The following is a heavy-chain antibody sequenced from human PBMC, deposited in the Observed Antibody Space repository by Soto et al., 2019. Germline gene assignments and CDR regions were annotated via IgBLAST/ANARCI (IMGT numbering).Heavy chain of an antibody. V-gene: IGHV1-2*04. CDR1: GYSFTDYH. Sequence: GASVKVTCKASGYSFTDYHIHWVRQAPGQGLEWLGRINPKSGGTSTAQKFQGWVTMTTDTSISTASMELTRLTSDDTAIYYCARGDSTDCSNGVCSFFYNHDMDVWGQGTTVTVSS. CDR2: INPKSGGT. J-gene: IGHJ6*02. CDR3: ARGDSTDCSNGVCSFFYNHDMDV. D-gene: IGHD2-8*01.